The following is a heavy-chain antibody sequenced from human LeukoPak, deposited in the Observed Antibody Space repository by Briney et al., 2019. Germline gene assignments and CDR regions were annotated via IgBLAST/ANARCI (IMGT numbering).Heavy chain of an antibody. J-gene: IGHJ4*02. V-gene: IGHV4-39*07. CDR2: FYYSGST. D-gene: IGHD3-10*01. CDR3: ARARLHHNYGSGTSFDY. Sequence: SETLSLTCTVSGGSISSSSYYWGWIRQPPGKGLEWIGSFYYSGSTYFNPSLKSRVTISVDTSKNQFSLKLSSVTPEDTAVYFCARARLHHNYGSGTSFDYWGQGTLVTVSS. CDR1: GGSISSSSYY.